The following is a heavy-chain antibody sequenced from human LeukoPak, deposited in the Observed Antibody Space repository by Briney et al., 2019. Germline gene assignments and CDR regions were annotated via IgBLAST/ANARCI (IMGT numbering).Heavy chain of an antibody. CDR2: TSDSGGST. V-gene: IGHV3-23*01. CDR1: GFTFSNYA. D-gene: IGHD2-15*01. CDR3: ARGQYCSGGSCYPADYFDY. Sequence: PGGSLRLSCAASGFTFSNYAMSWVCQAPGRGLEWTSATSDSGGSTYYADSVKGRFTISRDNSKNTLYLQMNSLRAEDTALYYCARGQYCSGGSCYPADYFDYWGQGTLVTVSS. J-gene: IGHJ4*02.